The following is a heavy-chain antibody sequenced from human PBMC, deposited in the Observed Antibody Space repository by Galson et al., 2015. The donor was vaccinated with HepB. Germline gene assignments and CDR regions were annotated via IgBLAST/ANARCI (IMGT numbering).Heavy chain of an antibody. D-gene: IGHD6-13*01. CDR2: IYPGDSDT. CDR1: GSSFTSYW. CDR3: AGCLLIAAAGTCFDY. V-gene: IGHV5-51*01. J-gene: IGHJ4*02. Sequence: QSGAEVKKPGESLKISCKGSGSSFTSYWIGWVRQMPGKGLEWMGIIYPGDSDTRYSPSFQGQVTISADKSISTAYLQWSSLKASDTAMYYCAGCLLIAAAGTCFDYWGQGTLVTVSS.